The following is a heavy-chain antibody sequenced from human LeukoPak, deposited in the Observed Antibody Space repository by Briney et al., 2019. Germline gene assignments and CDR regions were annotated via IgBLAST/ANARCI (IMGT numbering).Heavy chain of an antibody. CDR1: GGSISSYY. V-gene: IGHV4-59*01. CDR2: IYYSGST. CDR3: ARETMAAAGIDWFDP. D-gene: IGHD6-13*01. J-gene: IGHJ5*02. Sequence: SETLSLTCTVSGGSISSYYWSWIRQPPGKGLEWIGYIYYSGSTNYNPSLKSRVTISVDTSKNQFSLKLSSVTAADTAVYYCARETMAAAGIDWFDPWGQGTLVTVSS.